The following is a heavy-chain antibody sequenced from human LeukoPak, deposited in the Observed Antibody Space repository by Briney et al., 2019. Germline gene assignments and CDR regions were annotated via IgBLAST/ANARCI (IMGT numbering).Heavy chain of an antibody. D-gene: IGHD2-2*01. CDR1: GFTFSSYG. V-gene: IGHV3-30*03. CDR3: ALVPAAEFDY. Sequence: PGRSLRLSCAASGFTFSSYGMHWVRQAPGKGLEWVAVISYDGSNKYYADSVKGRFTISRDNSKNTLYLQMDSLRAEDTAVYCCALVPAAEFDYWGQGTLVTVSS. CDR2: ISYDGSNK. J-gene: IGHJ4*02.